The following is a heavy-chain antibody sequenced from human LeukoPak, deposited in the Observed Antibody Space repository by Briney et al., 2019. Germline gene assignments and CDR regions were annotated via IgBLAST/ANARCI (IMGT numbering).Heavy chain of an antibody. CDR3: ARDSGHGDYDDY. Sequence: PGGSLRLSCTASGFTFSRFDMNWVRQAPGKGLEWVSSISSSSSYIYYADSVKGRFTISRDNAKNSLYLQMNSLRAEDTAVYYCARDSGHGDYDDYWGQGTLVTVSS. CDR2: ISSSSSYI. D-gene: IGHD4-17*01. CDR1: GFTFSRFD. J-gene: IGHJ4*02. V-gene: IGHV3-21*01.